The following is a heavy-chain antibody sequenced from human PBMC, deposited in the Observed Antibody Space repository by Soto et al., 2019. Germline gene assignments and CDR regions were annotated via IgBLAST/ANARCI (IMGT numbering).Heavy chain of an antibody. CDR1: GGTFSIYA. D-gene: IGHD5-12*01. CDR2: IIPIIGTR. J-gene: IGHJ4*02. Sequence: QVQLVQSGAEVKKPGSSVKVSCKASGGTFSIYAVSWVRQAPGQGLEWMGGIIPIIGTRNYAQRFQGGITITGDESTSTAYMELSSLKSEGTAVYYCARDLGSGYDPGDYWGQGTLVTVSS. V-gene: IGHV1-69*12. CDR3: ARDLGSGYDPGDY.